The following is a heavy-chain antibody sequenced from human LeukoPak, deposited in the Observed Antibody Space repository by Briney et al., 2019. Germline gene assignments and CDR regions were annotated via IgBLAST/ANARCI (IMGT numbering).Heavy chain of an antibody. CDR1: GYTFTSYG. J-gene: IGHJ5*02. CDR2: ISAYNGNT. V-gene: IGHV1-18*01. CDR3: ARDAIRWSRDNWFDP. Sequence: ASVKVSCKASGYTFTSYGISWVRQAPGQGLEWMGWISAYNGNTNYAQKLQGRVTMTTDTSTSTAYMELRSLRSDDTAVYHCARDAIRWSRDNWFDPWGQGTLVTVPS. D-gene: IGHD4-23*01.